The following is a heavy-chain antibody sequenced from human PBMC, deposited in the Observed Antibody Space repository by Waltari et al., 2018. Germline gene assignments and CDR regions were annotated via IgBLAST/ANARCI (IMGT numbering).Heavy chain of an antibody. Sequence: QVQLQESGPGLVKPTHTLSLTCTVSGEPISDDVSRWTYWTWIRQSAGKGLEGIGHIYSSGAVDYNPSLRSRFTISLYTPKSHFTLKLTSVTAADTAVYYCANRGVGNYFKYFRLWSPGTLVTVSS. D-gene: IGHD1-7*01. CDR2: IYSSGAV. J-gene: IGHJ1*01. CDR3: ANRGVGNYFKYFRL. CDR1: GEPISDDVSRWTY. V-gene: IGHV4-61*02.